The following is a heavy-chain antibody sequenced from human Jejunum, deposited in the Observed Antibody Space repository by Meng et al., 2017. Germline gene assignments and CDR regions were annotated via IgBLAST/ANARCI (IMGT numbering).Heavy chain of an antibody. J-gene: IGHJ4*02. CDR3: ARDRPTPDFLAVAGTFDY. CDR2: IYYSGTA. D-gene: IGHD6-19*01. V-gene: IGHV4-31*03. CDR1: GGSVSSAGYY. Sequence: QVQLQGSGPGLVKPPQSLSLTCTVSGGSVSSAGYYWSWIRQLPGKGLEWIGYIYYSGTAYYNPSLKSRATISLDTSENQFSLKLSFVLAADTAVYYCARDRPTPDFLAVAGTFDYWGQGILVTVSS.